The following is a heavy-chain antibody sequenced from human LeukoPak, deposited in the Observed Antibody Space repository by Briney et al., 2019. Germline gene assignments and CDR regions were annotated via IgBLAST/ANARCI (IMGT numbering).Heavy chain of an antibody. Sequence: SVKVSCKASGGTFSSYAISWVRQAPGQGLEWMGGIIPIFGTANYAQKFQGRVTITADKSTSTAYMELSSLRSEDTAVYYCARDLYNWNYDSLNWFDPWGQGTLVTVSS. V-gene: IGHV1-69*06. D-gene: IGHD1-7*01. CDR1: GGTFSSYA. CDR3: ARDLYNWNYDSLNWFDP. J-gene: IGHJ5*02. CDR2: IIPIFGTA.